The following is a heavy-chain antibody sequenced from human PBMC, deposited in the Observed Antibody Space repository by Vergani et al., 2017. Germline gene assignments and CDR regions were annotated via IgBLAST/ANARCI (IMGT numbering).Heavy chain of an antibody. D-gene: IGHD3-3*01. J-gene: IGHJ6*03. CDR1: GFSLSNARMG. Sequence: QVTLKESGPVLVKPTETLTLTCTVSGFSLSNARMGVSWIRQPPGKALEWLAHIFSNDEKSYSTSLKSMLTISKDTSKSQVVLTMTNMDPVDTATYYCARILSSGFWSGNYYMDVWGKGTTVTVSS. CDR2: IFSNDEK. V-gene: IGHV2-26*01. CDR3: ARILSSGFWSGNYYMDV.